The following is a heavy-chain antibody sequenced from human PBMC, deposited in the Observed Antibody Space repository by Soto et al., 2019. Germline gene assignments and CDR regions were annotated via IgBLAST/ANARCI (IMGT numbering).Heavy chain of an antibody. Sequence: GESLKISCTGSGYSFSTYWIAWVRQMPGKVLEWMGIIYPGDSDTRYCPSFQGQATIAADTSTKIAYLQWSSLKASDTAIYYCARLPQFLWFGALTSGAYYFNYWGPGTLVTVSS. CDR2: IYPGDSDT. CDR1: GYSFSTYW. D-gene: IGHD3-10*01. J-gene: IGHJ4*02. CDR3: ARLPQFLWFGALTSGAYYFNY. V-gene: IGHV5-51*01.